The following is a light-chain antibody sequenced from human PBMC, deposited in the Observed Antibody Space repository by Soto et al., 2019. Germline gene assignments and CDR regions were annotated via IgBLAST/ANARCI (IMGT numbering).Light chain of an antibody. CDR1: SSEFGFYNY. V-gene: IGLV2-14*01. CDR2: EVS. Sequence: QSALTQPASVSGSPGQSSTISCTGTSSEFGFYNYVSWYQHHPGKAPKRMIYEVSNRPSGVSYRFSGSKSGNTASLTISGRQAEDEAVYYCSSYTTSSTPVLLGGETKLTVL. J-gene: IGLJ2*01. CDR3: SSYTTSSTPVL.